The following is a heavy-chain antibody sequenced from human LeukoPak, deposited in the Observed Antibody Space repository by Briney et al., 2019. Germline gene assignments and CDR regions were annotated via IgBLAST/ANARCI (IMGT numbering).Heavy chain of an antibody. Sequence: SLKVSCEASGGTFSSYAISWVRQAPGHRVEWMGGIIPIFGTANYAQKLQGRVTITAHESTRKTYMALSRLRSQAPAVYFFARVLPQADVWGQGTTVTVSS. D-gene: IGHD3-10*01. J-gene: IGHJ6*02. CDR3: ARVLPQADV. V-gene: IGHV1-69*01. CDR1: GGTFSSYA. CDR2: IIPIFGTA.